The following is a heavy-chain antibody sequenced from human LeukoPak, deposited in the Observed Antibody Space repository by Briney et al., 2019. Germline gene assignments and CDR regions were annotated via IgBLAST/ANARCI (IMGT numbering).Heavy chain of an antibody. CDR1: GYTFTSYG. Sequence: ASVKVSCKASGYTFTSYGISWVRQAPGQGLEWMGWISAYNSNTNYAQKLQGRVTMTTDTSTSTAYMELRSLRSDDTAVYYCAREALSWQLVPYYYYGMDVWGQGTTVTVSS. V-gene: IGHV1-18*01. J-gene: IGHJ6*02. D-gene: IGHD6-13*01. CDR2: ISAYNSNT. CDR3: AREALSWQLVPYYYYGMDV.